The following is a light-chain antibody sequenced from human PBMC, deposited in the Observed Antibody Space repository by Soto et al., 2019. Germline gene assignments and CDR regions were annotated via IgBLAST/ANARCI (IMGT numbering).Light chain of an antibody. CDR2: KAS. V-gene: IGKV1-5*03. CDR1: QSIGSW. J-gene: IGKJ3*01. Sequence: DIHRTHSPSTLSSSLVDRVTVTCRASQSIGSWLAWYQQKPGKAPKHLIYKASTLQSGVPSRFSGSGSGTDFTLTISSLQPEDFATYYCQQFNTYPRTFGPGTKVDIK. CDR3: QQFNTYPRT.